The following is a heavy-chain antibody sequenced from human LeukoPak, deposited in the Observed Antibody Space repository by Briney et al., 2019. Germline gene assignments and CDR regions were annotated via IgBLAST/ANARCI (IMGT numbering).Heavy chain of an antibody. CDR2: INYDGTT. CDR3: ARAAWRGSNSRDAFDI. D-gene: IGHD4-23*01. J-gene: IGHJ3*02. CDR1: GGSISNSAYY. Sequence: PSETLSLTCTVSGGSISNSAYYWGWIRQPPGKGLEWIGSINYDGTTYYNPSLRSRVTISVDMSKNQFSLELSSVTAADTAVYYCARAAWRGSNSRDAFDIWGLGTMVTVSS. V-gene: IGHV4-39*07.